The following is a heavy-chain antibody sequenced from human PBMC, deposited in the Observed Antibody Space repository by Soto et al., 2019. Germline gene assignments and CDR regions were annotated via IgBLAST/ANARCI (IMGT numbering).Heavy chain of an antibody. J-gene: IGHJ6*02. CDR2: IWYDGSNK. CDR1: GFTFSSYG. CDR3: ARGHLDYSNYAQKPAGGMDV. Sequence: PGGSLRLSCAASGFTFSSYGMHWVRQAPGKGLEWVAVIWYDGSNKYYADSVKGRFTISRDNSKNTLYLQMNSLRAEDTAVYYCARGHLDYSNYAQKPAGGMDVWGQGTTVTVSS. V-gene: IGHV3-33*01. D-gene: IGHD4-4*01.